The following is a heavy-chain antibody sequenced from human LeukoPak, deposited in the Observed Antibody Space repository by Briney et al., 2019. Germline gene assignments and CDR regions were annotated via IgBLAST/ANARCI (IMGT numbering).Heavy chain of an antibody. CDR1: GFTFSSYW. CDR3: ARTSRVQESGRTYNWFDP. CDR2: INSDGSST. V-gene: IGHV3-74*01. Sequence: PGGSLRLSCAASGFTFSSYWMHWVRQAPGKGLVWVSRINSDGSSTSYADSVKGRFTISRDNAKNTLYLQMNSLRAEDTAVYYCARTSRVQESGRTYNWFDPWGQGTLVTVSS. D-gene: IGHD1-26*01. J-gene: IGHJ5*02.